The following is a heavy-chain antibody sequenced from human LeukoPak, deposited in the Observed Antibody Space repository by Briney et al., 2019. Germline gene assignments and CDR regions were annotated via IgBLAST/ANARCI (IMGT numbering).Heavy chain of an antibody. CDR3: ARVRGSGSYYGGFIDY. J-gene: IGHJ4*02. Sequence: SQTLSLTCTVSGGSISSGGYYWSWIRQHPGKGLEWIGYIYYSGGTYYNPSLKSRVTISVDTSKNQFSLKLSSVTAADTAVYYCARVRGSGSYYGGFIDYWGQGTLVTVSS. CDR1: GGSISSGGYY. V-gene: IGHV4-31*03. D-gene: IGHD3-10*01. CDR2: IYYSGGT.